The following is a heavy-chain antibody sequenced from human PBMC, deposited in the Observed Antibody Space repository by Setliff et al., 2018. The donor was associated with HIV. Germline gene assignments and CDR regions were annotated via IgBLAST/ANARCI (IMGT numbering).Heavy chain of an antibody. D-gene: IGHD3-16*01. J-gene: IGHJ4*02. CDR2: IYATGET. Sequence: SETLSLTCNVSGGSIRSSSYYWAWIRQPPGKGQEWIGSIYATGETFYKPSLKSRLSISVDTSKNQFSLKLTSMTVADTALYYCARQKGRRLWAFDSWGQGTLVTVSS. CDR3: ARQKGRRLWAFDS. CDR1: GGSIRSSSYY. V-gene: IGHV4-39*01.